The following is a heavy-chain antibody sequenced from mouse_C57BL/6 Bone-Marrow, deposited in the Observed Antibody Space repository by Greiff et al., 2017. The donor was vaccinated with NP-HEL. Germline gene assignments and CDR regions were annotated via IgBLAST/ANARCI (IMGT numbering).Heavy chain of an antibody. CDR2: IYPSDSET. CDR3: ARHYGSSFYFDY. J-gene: IGHJ2*01. V-gene: IGHV1-61*01. D-gene: IGHD1-1*01. Sequence: QVQLQQPGAELVRPGSSVKLSCKASGYTFTSYWMDWVKQRPGQGLEWIGNIYPSDSETHYNQKFKGKATLTVDKSSSTAYMQLSSLTSEDSAVYYCARHYGSSFYFDYWGRGTALTVSS. CDR1: GYTFTSYW.